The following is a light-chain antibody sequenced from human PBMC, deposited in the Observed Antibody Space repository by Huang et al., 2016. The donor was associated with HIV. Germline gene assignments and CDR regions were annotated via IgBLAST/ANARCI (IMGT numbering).Light chain of an antibody. CDR2: GAS. CDR3: QQYNKWTRT. CDR1: QSVTGN. Sequence: EIVMTQSPATLSVSPGERATLSCRASQSVTGNLAWYQHKPGQPPRLLIYGASTRAAGAAAKFNASGSGTEFTLTINSLQSEDFAVYYCQQYNKWTRTFGPGTKVDVK. V-gene: IGKV3-15*01. J-gene: IGKJ3*01.